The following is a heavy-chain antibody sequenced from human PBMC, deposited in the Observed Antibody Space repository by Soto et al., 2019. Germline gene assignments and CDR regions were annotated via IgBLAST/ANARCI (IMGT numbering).Heavy chain of an antibody. CDR3: ARGQLGGASYGDFQYNWFDP. CDR1: GGSVSSGSYY. J-gene: IGHJ5*02. Sequence: QVQLQESGPGLVKPSETLSLTCTVSGGSVSSGSYYWSWIRQPPGKGLEWIGYIYYSGSTNYNPSLKSRVTLSVDTSKNQFSLKLSSVTAADTAVYYCARGQLGGASYGDFQYNWFDPWGQGTLVTVSS. CDR2: IYYSGST. D-gene: IGHD4-17*01. V-gene: IGHV4-61*01.